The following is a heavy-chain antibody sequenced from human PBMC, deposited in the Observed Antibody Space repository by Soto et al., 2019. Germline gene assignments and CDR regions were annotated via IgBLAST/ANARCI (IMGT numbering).Heavy chain of an antibody. Sequence: EVQLVESGGGLVQPGRSLRLSCAASGFTFDDYAMHWVRQAPGKGLEWVSGISWNSGSIGYADSVKGRFTISRDNAKNSLYLQMNSLRAEDTALYYCAKDLRPYHYYGMDVWGQGTTVTVSS. CDR2: ISWNSGSI. CDR1: GFTFDDYA. J-gene: IGHJ6*02. CDR3: AKDLRPYHYYGMDV. V-gene: IGHV3-9*01. D-gene: IGHD3-16*01.